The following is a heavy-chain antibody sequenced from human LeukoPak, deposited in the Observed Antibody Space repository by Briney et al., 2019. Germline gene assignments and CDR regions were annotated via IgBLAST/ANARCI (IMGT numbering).Heavy chain of an antibody. CDR1: GGSISSYY. CDR3: ARHYRLNWFDP. CDR2: IYYSGST. Sequence: SETLSLTCTVSGGSISSYYWSWIRQPPGKGLEWIGYIYYSGSTNYNPSLKGRVTISVDTSKNQFSLKLSSVTAADTAVYYCARHYRLNWFDPWGQGTLVTVSS. J-gene: IGHJ5*02. D-gene: IGHD4-11*01. V-gene: IGHV4-59*08.